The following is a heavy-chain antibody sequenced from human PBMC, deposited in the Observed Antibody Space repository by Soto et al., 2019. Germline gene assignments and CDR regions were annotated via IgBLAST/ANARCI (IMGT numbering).Heavy chain of an antibody. CDR3: AREDESSGYAGTFHH. V-gene: IGHV3-48*01. D-gene: IGHD3-22*01. J-gene: IGHJ1*01. CDR2: ISSSSSTI. CDR1: GFTFSSYS. Sequence: GALRLSCAASGFTFSSYSMNWVRQAPGKGLEWVSYISSSSSTIYYADSVKGRFTISRDNAKNTVFLQMDSLKPEDTAVYFCAREDESSGYAGTFHHWGQGTVVTVSS.